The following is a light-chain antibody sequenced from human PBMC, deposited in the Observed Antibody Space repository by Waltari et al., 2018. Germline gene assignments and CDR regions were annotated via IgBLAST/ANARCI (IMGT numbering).Light chain of an antibody. CDR3: QHYESLPVT. CDR2: HAS. V-gene: IGKV3-20*01. J-gene: IGKJ1*01. CDR1: QSISKY. Sequence: EIVLTQSPGTLSLSPGERATLSCRASQSISKYLAWYQQKPGQAPRLLIYHASSRAAGIPDRFSGRGSGTDFSLSISRLEPEGFAVYYCQHYESLPVTFGQGTKVEIK.